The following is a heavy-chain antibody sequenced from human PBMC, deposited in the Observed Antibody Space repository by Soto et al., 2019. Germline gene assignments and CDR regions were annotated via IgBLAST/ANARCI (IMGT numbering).Heavy chain of an antibody. CDR1: GFTVSGNY. D-gene: IGHD3-22*01. V-gene: IGHV3-53*01. CDR3: ARGWLSGYYGMDV. Sequence: GGSLRLSCAASGFTVSGNYMSWVRQAPGKGLEWVSVIYSGGSTYYADSVKGRFTISRDNSKNTLYLQMNSLRAEDTAVYYCARGWLSGYYGMDVWGQGTTVTVSS. CDR2: IYSGGST. J-gene: IGHJ6*02.